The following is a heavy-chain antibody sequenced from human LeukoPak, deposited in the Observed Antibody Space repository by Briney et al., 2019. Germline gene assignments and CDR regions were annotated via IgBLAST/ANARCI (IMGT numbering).Heavy chain of an antibody. V-gene: IGHV3-73*01. CDR1: GFTFSGSA. D-gene: IGHD6-19*01. Sequence: GGSLRLSCAASGFTFSGSAIHCVRQASGKGLEWVGRIRSKADSYATGYAASVKGRFTISRDDSKNTAYLQMNSLKTEDTAVYYCTSLEAGYSSGRYGGNYWGQGTLVTVSA. CDR3: TSLEAGYSSGRYGGNY. J-gene: IGHJ4*02. CDR2: IRSKADSYAT.